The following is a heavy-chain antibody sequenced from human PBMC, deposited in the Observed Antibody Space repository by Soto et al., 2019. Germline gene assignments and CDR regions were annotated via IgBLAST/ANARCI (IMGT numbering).Heavy chain of an antibody. J-gene: IGHJ4*02. CDR2: IYYSGST. Sequence: TLSLSGTVSGGSISSGGYYWSWVRQHPGKGLEWIGYIYYSGSTYYNPSLKSRVTISVDTSKNQFSLKLSSVTAADTAVYYCARVFRYDSSGYYRTFDCWGQGTLVTVSS. CDR3: ARVFRYDSSGYYRTFDC. V-gene: IGHV4-31*03. D-gene: IGHD3-22*01. CDR1: GGSISSGGYY.